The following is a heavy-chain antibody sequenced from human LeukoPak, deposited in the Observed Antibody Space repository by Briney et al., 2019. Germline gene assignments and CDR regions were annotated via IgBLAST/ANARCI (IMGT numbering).Heavy chain of an antibody. CDR2: FSCSGGST. J-gene: IGHJ4*02. CDR1: AFTFSNYS. V-gene: IGHV3-23*01. CDR3: AKDVGYCSSTTCYKPFDY. Sequence: GGSLRLSCAASAFTFSNYSMSWVRQAPGKGLEWVSAFSCSGGSTYYADSVKGRFTISRDNSKNTLYLQMNSLRAEDTAVYYCAKDVGYCSSTTCYKPFDYWGQGTLVTVSS. D-gene: IGHD2-2*02.